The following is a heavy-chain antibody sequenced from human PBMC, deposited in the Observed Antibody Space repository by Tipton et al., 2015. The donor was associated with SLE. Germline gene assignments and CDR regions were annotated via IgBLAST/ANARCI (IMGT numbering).Heavy chain of an antibody. D-gene: IGHD6-13*01. J-gene: IGHJ4*02. CDR3: ARGEQLAHFDY. CDR1: GDSIRSLGYY. CDR2: VYYSGSA. V-gene: IGHV4-39*07. Sequence: TLSLTCTVSGDSIRSLGYYWGWIRQPPGKGLEWLGTVYYSGSAYYNPSLESRVTISVDTSKNRFSLKLSSVTAADTAVYYCARGEQLAHFDYWGQGTLVTVSS.